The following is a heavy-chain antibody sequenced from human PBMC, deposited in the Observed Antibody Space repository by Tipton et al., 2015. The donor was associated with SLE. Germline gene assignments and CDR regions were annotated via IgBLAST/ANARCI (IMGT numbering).Heavy chain of an antibody. CDR3: ARHGTNGYCSGGSCSPGAWFDP. J-gene: IGHJ5*02. CDR1: GGSISSSSYY. V-gene: IGHV4-39*07. CDR2: AYYSGTT. D-gene: IGHD2-15*01. Sequence: LGLSCTVSGGSISSSSYYWGWIRQPPGKGLEWIGTAYYSGTTYYNPSLKSRVTISVDTSKNQFSLKLSSLTAADTAVYFCARHGTNGYCSGGSCSPGAWFDPWGQGTLVTVSS.